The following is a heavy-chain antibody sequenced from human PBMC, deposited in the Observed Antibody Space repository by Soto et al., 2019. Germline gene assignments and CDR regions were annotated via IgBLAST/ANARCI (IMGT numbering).Heavy chain of an antibody. CDR1: GESLIGYY. V-gene: IGHV4-34*02. CDR2: INHRGST. CDR3: ARTDIVTTNWFDP. D-gene: IGHD5-12*01. J-gene: IGHJ5*02. Sequence: QVHLQQWGAGLLKPSETLSLTCAVYGESLIGYYWTWIRQPPGKGLEWIGEINHRGSTNYNPSLKSRVTISVDTSKNQFSLKLTSVTAADTSVYYCARTDIVTTNWFDPWGQGTPVTVSS.